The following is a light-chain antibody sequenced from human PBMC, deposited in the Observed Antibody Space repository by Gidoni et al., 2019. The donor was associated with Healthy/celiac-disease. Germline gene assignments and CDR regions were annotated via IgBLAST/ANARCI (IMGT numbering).Light chain of an antibody. CDR2: GAS. CDR1: QSVSSSY. J-gene: IGKJ1*01. V-gene: IGKV3-20*01. CDR3: QQYGSSPQT. Sequence: EIVLTQSPVTLSLSPGERATLSCRASQSVSSSYLAWYQQKPGKAPRLLIYGASSTATGIPDRVSGSGWGTDFNLTISRLEPEDGAVYYCQQYGSSPQTFGQGTKVEIK.